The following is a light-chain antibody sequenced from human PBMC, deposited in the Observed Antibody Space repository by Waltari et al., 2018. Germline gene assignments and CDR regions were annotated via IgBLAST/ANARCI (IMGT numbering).Light chain of an antibody. V-gene: IGLV1-47*01. J-gene: IGLJ3*02. CDR1: RSNLGSNY. CDR3: AAWDDSLSGRV. Sequence: QSVLTQPPSASGTPGQRVTISCSGRRSNLGSNYVYWYQQVPGTAPKLLIYRNNQRPSGVPDRFSGSKSGTSASLAISGLRSEDEVDYYCAAWDDSLSGRVFGGGTKVTVL. CDR2: RNN.